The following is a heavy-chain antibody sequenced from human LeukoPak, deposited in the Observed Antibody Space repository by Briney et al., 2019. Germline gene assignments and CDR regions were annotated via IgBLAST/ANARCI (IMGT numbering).Heavy chain of an antibody. CDR1: GYTFTSYD. J-gene: IGHJ6*02. Sequence: ASVKVSCKASGYTFTSYDINWVRQATGQGLEWMGWMNPNSGNTGYAQKFQGRVTMTRNTSISTAYMELSSLRSEDTAVYYCARGRGSSSWYVVYYYYGMDVWGQGTTVTVSS. CDR2: MNPNSGNT. CDR3: ARGRGSSSWYVVYYYYGMDV. V-gene: IGHV1-8*01. D-gene: IGHD6-13*01.